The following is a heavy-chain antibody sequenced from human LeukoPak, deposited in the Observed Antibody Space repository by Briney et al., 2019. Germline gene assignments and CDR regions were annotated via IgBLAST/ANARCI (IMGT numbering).Heavy chain of an antibody. D-gene: IGHD3-16*01. CDR1: GGSISSGSYY. J-gene: IGHJ5*02. Sequence: SETLSLXCTVSGGSISSGSYYWSWIRQPAGKGLEWIGRIYTSGITNYNPSLKSRVTISVDTSKNQFSLKLSSVTAADTAVYYCARDLGGANWFDPWGQGTLVTVSS. V-gene: IGHV4-61*02. CDR2: IYTSGIT. CDR3: ARDLGGANWFDP.